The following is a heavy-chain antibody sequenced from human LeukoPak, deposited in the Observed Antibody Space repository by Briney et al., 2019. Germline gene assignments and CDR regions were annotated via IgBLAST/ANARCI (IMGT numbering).Heavy chain of an antibody. CDR2: MNPNSGNT. D-gene: IGHD3-10*01. CDR1: GYTFTSYD. CDR3: ARSITLVRGIHDAFDI. J-gene: IGHJ3*02. Sequence: GASVKVSCKASGYTFTSYDINWVRQATGQGLEWMGWMNPNSGNTGYAQKFQGRVTITRNTSISTAYMELSSLRSEDTAVYYCARSITLVRGIHDAFDIWGQGTMVTVS. V-gene: IGHV1-8*03.